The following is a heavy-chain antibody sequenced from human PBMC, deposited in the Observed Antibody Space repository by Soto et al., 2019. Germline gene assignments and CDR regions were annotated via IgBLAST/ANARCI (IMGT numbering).Heavy chain of an antibody. CDR1: GFTFSSYA. CDR3: AKTLAETGETLLDY. J-gene: IGHJ4*02. V-gene: IGHV3-23*01. Sequence: EVQLLESGGGLVQPGGSLRLSCAASGFTFSSYAMSWVRQAPGKGLEWVSAISGSGGSTYYADSVKGRFTISRDNSKNTLYLQLKSLRAEDTAVYYCAKTLAETGETLLDYWGQGTLVTVSS. CDR2: ISGSGGST. D-gene: IGHD7-27*01.